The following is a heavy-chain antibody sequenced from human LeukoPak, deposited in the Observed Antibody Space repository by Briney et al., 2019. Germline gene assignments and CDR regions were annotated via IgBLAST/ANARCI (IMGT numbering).Heavy chain of an antibody. J-gene: IGHJ4*02. CDR3: ATEARIVVVPAFFEY. D-gene: IGHD2-2*01. Sequence: PGGSLRLSCAASVFTFSSYAMSWVRQAPGKGLEWVSAISGSCGSTYYADSVKGRFTISRDNSKNTLYLQMSSLRTEDTTVYYCATEARIVVVPAFFEYWGQGTLVTVSS. V-gene: IGHV3-23*01. CDR1: VFTFSSYA. CDR2: ISGSCGST.